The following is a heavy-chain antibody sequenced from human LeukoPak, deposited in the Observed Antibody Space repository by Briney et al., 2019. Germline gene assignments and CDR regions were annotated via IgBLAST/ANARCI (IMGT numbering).Heavy chain of an antibody. Sequence: SETLSLTCTVSGGSISSGSYYWSWIRQPPGKGLEWIGYIYYSGSTNYNPSLKSRVTISVDTSKNQFSLKLSSVTAADTAVYYCARDKSSSGSLFDYWGQGTLVTVSS. CDR1: GGSISSGSYY. CDR2: IYYSGST. V-gene: IGHV4-61*01. D-gene: IGHD6-19*01. CDR3: ARDKSSSGSLFDY. J-gene: IGHJ4*02.